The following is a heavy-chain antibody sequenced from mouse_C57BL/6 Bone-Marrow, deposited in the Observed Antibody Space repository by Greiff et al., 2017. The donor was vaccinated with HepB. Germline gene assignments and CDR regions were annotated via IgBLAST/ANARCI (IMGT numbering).Heavy chain of an antibody. J-gene: IGHJ3*01. CDR3: ARHRGYYGSSYLFAD. CDR1: GFTFSSYG. Sequence: EVKLMESGGDLVKPGGSLKLSCAASGFTFSSYGMSWVRQTPDKRLEWVATISRGGSYTYYPDSVKGRFTIPRDNAKNTLYLQMSSLKSEDTAMYYCARHRGYYGSSYLFADWGQVTLVTVSA. CDR2: ISRGGSYT. V-gene: IGHV5-6*01. D-gene: IGHD1-1*01.